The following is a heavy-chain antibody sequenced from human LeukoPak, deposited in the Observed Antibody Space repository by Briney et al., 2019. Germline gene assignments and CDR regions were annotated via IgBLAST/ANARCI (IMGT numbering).Heavy chain of an antibody. CDR2: INPNSGGT. Sequence: WASVKASCKASGYTFTGYYMHWVRQAPGQGLEWMGWINPNSGGTNYAQKFQGRVTLTRDTSISTAYLELRRLRSDDTAVYYCARDPHIVATIFDYWGQGTLVTVSS. D-gene: IGHD5-12*01. V-gene: IGHV1-2*02. CDR3: ARDPHIVATIFDY. CDR1: GYTFTGYY. J-gene: IGHJ4*02.